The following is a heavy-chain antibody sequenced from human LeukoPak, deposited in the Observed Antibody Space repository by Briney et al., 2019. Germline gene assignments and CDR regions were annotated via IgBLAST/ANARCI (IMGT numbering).Heavy chain of an antibody. CDR3: ARYRYCSGGSCYSTAAAFDI. J-gene: IGHJ3*02. V-gene: IGHV1-2*02. CDR1: GYTFTGYY. CDR2: INPNSGGT. Sequence: ASVKVSCKASGYTFTGYYMHWVRQAPGQGLEWMGWINPNSGGTNYAQKFQGGVTMTRDTSISTAYMELSRLRSDDTAVYYCARYRYCSGGSCYSTAAAFDIWGQGTMVTVSS. D-gene: IGHD2-15*01.